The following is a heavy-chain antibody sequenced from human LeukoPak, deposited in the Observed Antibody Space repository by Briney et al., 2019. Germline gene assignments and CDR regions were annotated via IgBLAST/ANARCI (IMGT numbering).Heavy chain of an antibody. V-gene: IGHV1-69*05. CDR3: ARGRREPEAGSGIDYYYYYMDV. CDR1: GGTFSSYA. CDR2: IIPIFSAS. D-gene: IGHD6-19*01. J-gene: IGHJ6*03. Sequence: ASVKVSCKASGGTFSSYAISWVRQAPGHGLEWMGGIIPIFSASKYALKFQGRVTITTDDSTSTAYMELSSLRSEDTAVYYCARGRREPEAGSGIDYYYYYMDVWGEGTTVTVSS.